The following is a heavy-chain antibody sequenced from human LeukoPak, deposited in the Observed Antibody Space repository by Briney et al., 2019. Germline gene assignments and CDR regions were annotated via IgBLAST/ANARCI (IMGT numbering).Heavy chain of an antibody. V-gene: IGHV3-23*01. CDR2: ISGSG. D-gene: IGHD1-26*01. CDR1: GFTFSSYA. CDR3: AKSRGESRGASNY. Sequence: PGGSPRLSCAASGFTFSSYAMSWVRQAPGKGLEWVSSISGSGDSVKGRFTISRDNSKNTMYLQMNSLRAEDTAVYYCAKSRGESRGASNYWGQGTLLTVSS. J-gene: IGHJ4*02.